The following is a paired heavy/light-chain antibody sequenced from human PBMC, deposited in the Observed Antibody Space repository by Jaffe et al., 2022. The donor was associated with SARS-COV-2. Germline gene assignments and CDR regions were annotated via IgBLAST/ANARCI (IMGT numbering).Light chain of an antibody. CDR2: AAS. V-gene: IGKV1-12*01. Sequence: DIQMTQSPSSVSASVGDRVTITCRASQGISTWLAWYQQKPGKAPKLLIYAASSLQSGVPSRFSGSGSGTDFTLTISKLQPDDFATYYCQQTNSFLTLTFGGGTKVEIK. CDR3: QQTNSFLTLT. J-gene: IGKJ4*01. CDR1: QGISTW.
Heavy chain of an antibody. CDR3: ATEASYGFVY. J-gene: IGHJ4*02. V-gene: IGHV3-15*01. D-gene: IGHD1-26*01. Sequence: EVQLVESGGGLVKPGGSLRLSCAASGFIFTNAWISWVRQAPGKGLEWVGRVKSKADGGTTDYAAPVKGRFTVSTDDSKTTLFLQMESLTTEDTAVYYCATEASYGFVYWGQGALVTVSS. CDR1: GFIFTNAW. CDR2: VKSKADGGTT.